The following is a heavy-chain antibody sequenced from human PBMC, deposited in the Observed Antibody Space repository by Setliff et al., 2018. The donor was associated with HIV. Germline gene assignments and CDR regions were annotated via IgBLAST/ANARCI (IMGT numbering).Heavy chain of an antibody. CDR3: ARRGDFFYYAMDV. J-gene: IGHJ6*02. V-gene: IGHV4-28*01. CDR1: GYSISSSHW. CDR2: IYYNGNA. Sequence: SETLSLTCAVSGYSISSSHWWGWIRQAPGKGLEWVGYIYYNGNAYYNPSLESRVTISVDRSKNQFSLKLSSVTAADTAVYYCARRGDFFYYAMDVWGQGTTVTVSS.